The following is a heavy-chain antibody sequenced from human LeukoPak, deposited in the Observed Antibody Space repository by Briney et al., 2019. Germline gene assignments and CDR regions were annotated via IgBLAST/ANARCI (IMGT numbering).Heavy chain of an antibody. V-gene: IGHV4-39*07. J-gene: IGHJ4*02. CDR2: IYYSGST. CDR3: AREFGDSSGFEYFDY. Sequence: PSETLSLTCTVSGGSISSSSYYWGWIRQPPGKGLEWIESIYYSGSTYYNPSLKSRVTISVDTSKNQFSLKLSSVTAADTAVYYCAREFGDSSGFEYFDYWGQGTLVTVSS. D-gene: IGHD6-19*01. CDR1: GGSISSSSYY.